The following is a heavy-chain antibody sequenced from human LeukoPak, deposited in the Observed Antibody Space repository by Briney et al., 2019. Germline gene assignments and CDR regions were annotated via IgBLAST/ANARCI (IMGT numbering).Heavy chain of an antibody. D-gene: IGHD5-18*01. CDR3: AKLNLASHVDTAMVRAPFYY. CDR1: GYTFTSYY. V-gene: IGHV1-46*01. Sequence: ASVKVSCKASGYTFTSYYMHWVRQAPGQGLEWMGIINPSGGSTSYAQKFQGRVTMTRDMSTSTVYMELSSLRSEDTAVYYCAKLNLASHVDTAMVRAPFYYWGQGTLVTVSS. CDR2: INPSGGST. J-gene: IGHJ4*02.